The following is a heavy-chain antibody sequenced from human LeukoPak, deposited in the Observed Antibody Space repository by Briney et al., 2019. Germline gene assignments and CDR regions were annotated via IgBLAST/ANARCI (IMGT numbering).Heavy chain of an antibody. CDR1: GFTFSSYE. CDR2: ISSSRSTI. CDR3: ARGGYSYGS. J-gene: IGHJ4*02. D-gene: IGHD5-18*01. Sequence: GGPLRLSCAASGFTFSSYEMNWVRQAPGKGLEWVSYISSSRSTIYYADSVKGRFTISRDNAKNSLYLQMNSLRAEDTAVYYCARGGYSYGSWGQGTLVTVVS. V-gene: IGHV3-48*03.